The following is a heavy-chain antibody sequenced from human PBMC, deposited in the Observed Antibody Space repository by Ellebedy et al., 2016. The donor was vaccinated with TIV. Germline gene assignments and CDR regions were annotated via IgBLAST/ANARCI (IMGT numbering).Heavy chain of an antibody. CDR1: GLSVSSKY. CDR3: TTEGDTALEMGLDAFHI. CDR2: IKSTSDGGTT. J-gene: IGHJ3*02. Sequence: GESLKISCAGSGLSVSSKYMSWVRQAPGKGLEFVGRIKSTSDGGTTDDAAPVKGRFIISRDDSKNTLYLEMNRLKTEYTAVYYCTTEGDTALEMGLDAFHIWGHGTMVTVSS. D-gene: IGHD5-18*01. V-gene: IGHV3-15*01.